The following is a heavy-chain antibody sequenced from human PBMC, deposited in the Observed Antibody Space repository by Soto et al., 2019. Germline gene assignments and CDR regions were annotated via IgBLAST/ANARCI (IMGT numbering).Heavy chain of an antibody. V-gene: IGHV4-38-2*02. J-gene: IGHJ5*02. D-gene: IGHD1-20*01. CDR1: GYSISSGYY. Sequence: SETLSLTCAVSGYSISSGYYWGWIRQPPGKGLEWIGSISHRGDTFYNPSLKGRVTILVDTSKNQFSLRLISVTPADTAVYFCARDLYGISGAHNWFHPWGQGTLVTVSS. CDR3: ARDLYGISGAHNWFHP. CDR2: ISHRGDT.